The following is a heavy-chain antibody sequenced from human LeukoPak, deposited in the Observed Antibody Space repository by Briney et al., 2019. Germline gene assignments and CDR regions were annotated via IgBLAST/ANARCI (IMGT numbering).Heavy chain of an antibody. V-gene: IGHV3-23*01. CDR3: AIMHRYYDGSGYWVQ. CDR1: GFTFSSYA. CDR2: ISTSGGTT. Sequence: PGGSLRLSCAASGFTFSSYAMSWVRQAPGKGLEWVSGISTSGGTTSYADSVKGRFTISRENQRNTLYMQMNSLRAEDTAVYYCAIMHRYYDGSGYWVQWGQGTLVTVSS. J-gene: IGHJ4*02. D-gene: IGHD3-22*01.